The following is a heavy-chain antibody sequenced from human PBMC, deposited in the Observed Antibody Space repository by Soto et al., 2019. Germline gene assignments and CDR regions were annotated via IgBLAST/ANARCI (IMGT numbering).Heavy chain of an antibody. Sequence: QVRLQQWGTGLLKSSETLSLTCAVYGGSFSGYYRSWLRQPPGKGLEWIGEINHSGSPNYNPSLKSRVTISVDTSKNQFSLKMTSVTAADTAVYYCATANWSHHYFDPWGQGTLVTVSS. CDR1: GGSFSGYY. J-gene: IGHJ5*02. V-gene: IGHV4-34*01. CDR3: ATANWSHHYFDP. D-gene: IGHD1-1*01. CDR2: INHSGSP.